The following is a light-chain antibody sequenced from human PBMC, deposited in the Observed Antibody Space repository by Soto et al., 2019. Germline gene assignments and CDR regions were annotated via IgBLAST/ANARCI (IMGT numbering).Light chain of an antibody. CDR3: QQSYSNPLT. Sequence: DIQMTQSPSSLSASVGETFIISCRASETITRYLNWYQSKPGKAPRLLISGTSSLQSGVPSRFSGSYSGTDFTLTISSLQPEDFATYYCQQSYSNPLTFGGGTKVEMK. CDR1: ETITRY. V-gene: IGKV1-39*01. J-gene: IGKJ4*01. CDR2: GTS.